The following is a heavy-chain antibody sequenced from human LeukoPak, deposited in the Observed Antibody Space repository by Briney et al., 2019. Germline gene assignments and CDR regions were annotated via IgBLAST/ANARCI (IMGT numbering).Heavy chain of an antibody. CDR1: GFTFSGSA. J-gene: IGHJ6*03. CDR3: TRHQIIAAYPYYYYYMDV. D-gene: IGHD6-13*01. Sequence: GGSLRLSCAASGFTFSGSAMHWVRQASGKGLEWVGRIRSKANSYATAYAASVKGRFTISRDDSKNTAYLQMNSLKTEDTAVYYCTRHQIIAAYPYYYYYMDVWGKGTTVTVSS. CDR2: IRSKANSYAT. V-gene: IGHV3-73*01.